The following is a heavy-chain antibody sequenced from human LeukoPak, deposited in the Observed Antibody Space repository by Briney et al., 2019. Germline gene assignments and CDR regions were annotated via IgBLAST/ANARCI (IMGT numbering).Heavy chain of an antibody. Sequence: PGGSLRLSCAASGFTFSNYAMTWVRQAPGKGLEWVAFIDYAGNYKYYADSVKGRFTISRDNSKNTLYLQMNSLRAEDTAVYYCAKEGAIVVVAADISAFDLWGQGTLVTVSS. D-gene: IGHD2-2*01. CDR1: GFTFSNYA. J-gene: IGHJ4*02. V-gene: IGHV3-30*01. CDR2: IDYAGNYK. CDR3: AKEGAIVVVAADISAFDL.